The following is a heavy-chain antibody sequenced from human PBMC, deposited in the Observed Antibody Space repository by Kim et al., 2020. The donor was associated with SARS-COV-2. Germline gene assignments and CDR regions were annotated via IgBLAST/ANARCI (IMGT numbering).Heavy chain of an antibody. J-gene: IGHJ3*01. CDR3: TKGLESSCSGGYCYRINAFDV. D-gene: IGHD2-15*01. Sequence: GGSLRLSCVASGFTFDDYAMHWVRQAPGKGLEWVSGVCWSSNSISDAYAVKDLFIISRDNAKNSLFLRINSLRVDDTALYYCTKGLESSCSGGYCYRINAFDVWGHGT. CDR2: VCWSSNSI. CDR1: GFTFDDYA. V-gene: IGHV3-9*01.